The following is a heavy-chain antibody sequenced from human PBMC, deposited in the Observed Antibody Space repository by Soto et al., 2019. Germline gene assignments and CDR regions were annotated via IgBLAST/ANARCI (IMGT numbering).Heavy chain of an antibody. D-gene: IGHD2-15*01. CDR2: VSSGGGT. J-gene: IGHJ4*02. Sequence: EVELLESGGGLVQPEGSPRLSCAASGFTFSTYAMGWVRQAPGKGLEWVSVVSSGGGTHYADSVKGRFTVSRDNSKNTLSLQMNSLRADDTAVYYCAKRRGAGGHFDYWGQGALVTVSS. CDR1: GFTFSTYA. CDR3: AKRRGAGGHFDY. V-gene: IGHV3-23*01.